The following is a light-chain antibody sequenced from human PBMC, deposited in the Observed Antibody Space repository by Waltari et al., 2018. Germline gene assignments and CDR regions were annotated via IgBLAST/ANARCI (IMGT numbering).Light chain of an antibody. CDR3: QQRSNWPYT. V-gene: IGKV3-11*01. CDR2: DEP. Sequence: EIVLTQSPATLSLSPGERATLSCRASQTVRSYLAWYQQKPGQAPRLLIFDEPSRATGIPAKFSGSGSGTDFTLTVSNLEPEDFAVYYCQQRSNWPYTFGQGTRVEIK. CDR1: QTVRSY. J-gene: IGKJ2*01.